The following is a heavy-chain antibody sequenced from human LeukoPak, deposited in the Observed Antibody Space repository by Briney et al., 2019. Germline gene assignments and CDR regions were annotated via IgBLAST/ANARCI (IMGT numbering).Heavy chain of an antibody. Sequence: SETLSLTCTVSGGSISSGSYYWSWIRQPAGKGLEWIGRIYTSGSTNYNPSLKSRVTISVDTSKNQFSLKLSSVTAADTAVYYCARENGGGVVDYWGRGTLVTVSS. D-gene: IGHD2-8*02. CDR1: GGSISSGSYY. V-gene: IGHV4-61*02. J-gene: IGHJ4*02. CDR3: ARENGGGVVDY. CDR2: IYTSGST.